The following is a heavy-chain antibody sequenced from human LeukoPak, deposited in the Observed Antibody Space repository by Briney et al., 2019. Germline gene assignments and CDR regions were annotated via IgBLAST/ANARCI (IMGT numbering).Heavy chain of an antibody. CDR3: ARQTGSGLFILP. J-gene: IGHJ4*02. V-gene: IGHV4-39*01. CDR1: GGSISSNSYY. Sequence: PSETLSLTCTVSGGSISSNSYYWGWIRQPPGKGLEWIGSIYYSGSTYYNPSLKSRVSISVDTSKNQFSLKLSSMTAADTAVYYCARQTGSGLFILPGGQGTLVTVSS. CDR2: IYYSGST. D-gene: IGHD3/OR15-3a*01.